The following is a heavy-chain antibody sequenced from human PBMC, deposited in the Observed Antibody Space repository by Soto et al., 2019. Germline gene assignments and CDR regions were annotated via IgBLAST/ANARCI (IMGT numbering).Heavy chain of an antibody. V-gene: IGHV4-59*01. J-gene: IGHJ4*02. CDR3: ARYRREAVAGYTLDN. CDR2: VYNSGST. CDR1: GGSISSNY. Sequence: PSETLSLTCTVSGGSISSNYWTWIRQPPGKGLEWIGYVYNSGSTNYNPSLKSRVTISEDTSKSQFSLKVSSMTAADTAVYYCARYRREAVAGYTLDNWGQGILVTVS. D-gene: IGHD6-13*01.